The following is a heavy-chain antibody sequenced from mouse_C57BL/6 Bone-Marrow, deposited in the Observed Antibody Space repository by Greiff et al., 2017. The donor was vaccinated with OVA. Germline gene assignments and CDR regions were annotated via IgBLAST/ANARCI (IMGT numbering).Heavy chain of an antibody. J-gene: IGHJ4*01. D-gene: IGHD2-3*01. Sequence: EVKLVESGGGLVKPGGSLKLSCAASGFTFSDYGMHWVRQAPEKGLEWVAYISSGSSTIYYADPVKGRFTIARDNAKNTLFLQMTSLRSEDTAMYYCAPDGYYYAMDYWGQGTSVTVSS. CDR3: APDGYYYAMDY. V-gene: IGHV5-17*01. CDR2: ISSGSSTI. CDR1: GFTFSDYG.